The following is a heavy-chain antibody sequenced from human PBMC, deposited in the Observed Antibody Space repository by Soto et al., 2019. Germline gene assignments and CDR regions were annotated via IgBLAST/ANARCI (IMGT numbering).Heavy chain of an antibody. CDR1: GFSLSTIGVG. Sequence: QITLKESGPTLVKPAQTLTLTCTFSGFSLSTIGVGVGWIRQPPGKTLEWLALIYWDDDKRYSPSLKSRLTPTKDASENQVVFNMTNMDPVDTATYYCAHRLTSPYYEDGSDYPHVFDIWGQGTMVTVSS. J-gene: IGHJ3*02. CDR2: IYWDDDK. D-gene: IGHD3-22*01. CDR3: AHRLTSPYYEDGSDYPHVFDI. V-gene: IGHV2-5*02.